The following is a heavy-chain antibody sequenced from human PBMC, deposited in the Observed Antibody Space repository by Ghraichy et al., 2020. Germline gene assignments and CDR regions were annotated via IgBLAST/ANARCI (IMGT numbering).Heavy chain of an antibody. V-gene: IGHV3-48*02. CDR1: GFTFSSYS. D-gene: IGHD3-16*02. CDR3: ARDDGSHDYVWGSYRYTPYYFDY. Sequence: GGSLRLSCAASGFTFSSYSMNWVRQAPGKGLEWVSYISSSSSTIYYADSVKGRFTISRDNAKNSLYLQMNSLRDEDTAVYYCARDDGSHDYVWGSYRYTPYYFDYWGQGTLVTVSS. CDR2: ISSSSSTI. J-gene: IGHJ4*02.